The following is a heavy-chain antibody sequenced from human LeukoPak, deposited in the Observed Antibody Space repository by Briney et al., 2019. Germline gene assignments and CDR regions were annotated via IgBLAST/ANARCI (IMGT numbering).Heavy chain of an antibody. D-gene: IGHD5-18*01. CDR2: INHSGSS. V-gene: IGHV4-34*01. CDR1: GGSFSAYY. J-gene: IGHJ5*02. CDR3: APRGDIEHSYVYGKWFDP. Sequence: PSETLSLTCAVYGGSFSAYYCTWIRQPPGKGLEWIGEINHSGSSNYNSSLRSRVTISVDTSYKQFSLRLSSVTAADTAVYYCAPRGDIEHSYVYGKWFDPWGQGTRVTVSS.